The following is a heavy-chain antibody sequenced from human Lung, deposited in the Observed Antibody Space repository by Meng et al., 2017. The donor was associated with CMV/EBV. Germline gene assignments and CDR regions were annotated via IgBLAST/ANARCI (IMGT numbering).Heavy chain of an antibody. V-gene: IGHV3-30*04. D-gene: IGHD4-23*01. J-gene: IGHJ4*02. CDR2: ISYDGSNK. Sequence: SCAASGFTFSNYAMHWVRQAPGKGLEWVAVISYDGSNKYFADSVKGRFTISRDNSKNTLYLQMNSMRAEDTAVYYCAWGVVTPGYWDQGPLVTFSS. CDR1: GFTFSNYA. CDR3: AWGVVTPGY.